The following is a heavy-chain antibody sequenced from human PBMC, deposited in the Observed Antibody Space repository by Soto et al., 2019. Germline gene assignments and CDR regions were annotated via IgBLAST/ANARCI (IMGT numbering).Heavy chain of an antibody. D-gene: IGHD2-2*01. CDR3: ARVPAVPGMDV. CDR2: ISSSVSTI. Sequence: GGSLRRACAAAGFTFSSYSMNWVRHAPGKGLEWVSYISSSVSTIYYADSVKGRFTISRDNAKNSLYLQMNSLRAEDTAVYHCARVPAVPGMDVWGEGNKLTVS. J-gene: IGHJ6*02. CDR1: GFTFSSYS. V-gene: IGHV3-48*04.